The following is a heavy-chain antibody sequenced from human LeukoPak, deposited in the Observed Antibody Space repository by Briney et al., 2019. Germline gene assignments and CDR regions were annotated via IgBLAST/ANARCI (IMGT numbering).Heavy chain of an antibody. CDR1: GDSVSSNSAA. Sequence: SQTLSLTCAISGDSVSSNSAAWNWIRQSPSRGLEWLGRTYYRSKWYNDYAVSVKSRITINPDTSKNQFSLQLNSVTPEDTAVYYCARVRRGYYDSSGPNEAFDIWGQETMVTVSS. D-gene: IGHD3-22*01. V-gene: IGHV6-1*01. CDR3: ARVRRGYYDSSGPNEAFDI. J-gene: IGHJ3*02. CDR2: TYYRSKWYN.